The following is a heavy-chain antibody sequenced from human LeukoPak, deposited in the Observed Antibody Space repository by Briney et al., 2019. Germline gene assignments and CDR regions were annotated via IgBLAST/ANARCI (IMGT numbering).Heavy chain of an antibody. CDR1: GYTFSDCG. J-gene: IGHJ3*01. V-gene: IGHV1-18*01. Sequence: AASVRVSCKTSGYTFSDCGITWVRQAPGQGLEWIGWINPYNGNRNSAQKLQGRVIMITDTSTTTAHMELMSLASDDPPGYCCARGGSSGWYGVGAFDVWGQGTMVILSS. CDR2: INPYNGNR. CDR3: ARGGSSGWYGVGAFDV. D-gene: IGHD6-19*01.